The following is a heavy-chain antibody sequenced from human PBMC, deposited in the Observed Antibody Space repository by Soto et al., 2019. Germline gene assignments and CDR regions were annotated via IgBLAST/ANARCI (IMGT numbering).Heavy chain of an antibody. V-gene: IGHV1-8*02. D-gene: IGHD3-16*01. Sequence: QVQLMQSGAEVRKPEASVKVSCRASGYTFTDYDINWVRQATGQGLEWLGWMTPNSGNTGYALKFQGRVTLTRDISRSTAYMELSSLTSEDTAVYYCARNLYNTGDFDHWGQGTLVTVSS. J-gene: IGHJ5*02. CDR2: MTPNSGNT. CDR3: ARNLYNTGDFDH. CDR1: GYTFTDYD.